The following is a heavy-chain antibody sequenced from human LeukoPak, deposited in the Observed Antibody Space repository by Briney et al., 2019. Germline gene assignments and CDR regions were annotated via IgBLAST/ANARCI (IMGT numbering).Heavy chain of an antibody. CDR2: LWYDRSNT. D-gene: IGHD3-3*01. CDR1: GFTFSSFG. V-gene: IGHV3-33*01. Sequence: PGRSQRLSCVASGFTFSSFGMHWVRQAPGKGLEWVALLWYDRSNTYYADSVKGRFTISRDDSKNTVYLQMNSLRAEDTALYYCARGFLDFDSWGQGTLVIVSS. CDR3: ARGFLDFDS. J-gene: IGHJ4*02.